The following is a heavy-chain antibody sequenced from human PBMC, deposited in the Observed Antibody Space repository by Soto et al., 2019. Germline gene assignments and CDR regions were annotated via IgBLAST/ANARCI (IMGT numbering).Heavy chain of an antibody. V-gene: IGHV1-3*01. J-gene: IGHJ6*02. Sequence: QVQLVQSGAEVKKPGASVKVPCKASGYTFTSYAMHWVRQAPGQRLEWMGWINAGNGNTKYSQKFQGRVTITRDTSASTAYMELSSLRSEDTAVYYCASSHAIYYYYGMDVWGQGTTVTVSS. CDR1: GYTFTSYA. D-gene: IGHD2-2*01. CDR2: INAGNGNT. CDR3: ASSHAIYYYYGMDV.